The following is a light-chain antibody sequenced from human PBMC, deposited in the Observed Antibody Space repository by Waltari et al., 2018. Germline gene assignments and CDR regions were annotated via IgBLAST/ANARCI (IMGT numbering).Light chain of an antibody. J-gene: IGKJ1*01. V-gene: IGKV1-12*01. CDR3: LQYSSSPPT. Sequence: DIQMTQSPSSLSASVGDTVTITCRASQSISTWLDWYQQKPGKAPNLLIYKASSLQSGVSSRFGGSGSGTDFTLTISSLQPEDFGKYYCLQYSSSPPTFGQGTKVEIK. CDR2: KAS. CDR1: QSISTW.